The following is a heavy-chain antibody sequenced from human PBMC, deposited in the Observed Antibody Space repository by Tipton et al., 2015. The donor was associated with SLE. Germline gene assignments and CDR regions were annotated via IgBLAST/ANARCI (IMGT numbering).Heavy chain of an antibody. D-gene: IGHD6-13*01. Sequence: TLSLTCTVSGGSISNHYWSWIRQPPGKGLEWIGSIYYSGSTYYNSSLKSRVTISVDTSKNQFSLKLSSVTAADTAVYYCAGGIAAAGPPYWGQGTLVTVSS. CDR3: AGGIAAAGPPY. J-gene: IGHJ4*02. CDR1: GGSISNHY. V-gene: IGHV4-59*04. CDR2: IYYSGST.